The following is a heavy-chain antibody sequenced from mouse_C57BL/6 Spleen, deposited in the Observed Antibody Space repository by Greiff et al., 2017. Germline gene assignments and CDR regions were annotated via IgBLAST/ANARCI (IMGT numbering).Heavy chain of an antibody. CDR1: GYTFTSYW. Sequence: QVQLQQPGAELVKPGASVKLSRKASGYTFTSYWMHWVKQRPGQGLEWIGMIHPNSGSTNYNEKFKSKATLTVDKSSSTAYMQLSSLTSEDSAVYYCARYGDYDGAWFAYWGQGTLVTVSA. V-gene: IGHV1-64*01. CDR2: IHPNSGST. J-gene: IGHJ3*01. D-gene: IGHD2-4*01. CDR3: ARYGDYDGAWFAY.